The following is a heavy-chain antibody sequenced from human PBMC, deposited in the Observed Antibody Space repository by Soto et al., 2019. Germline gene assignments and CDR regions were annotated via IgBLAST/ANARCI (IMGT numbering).Heavy chain of an antibody. CDR2: ISGSGGST. Sequence: EVQLLESGGGLVQPGGSLRLSCAASGFTFSSYAMSWVRQAPGKGLEWVSAISGSGGSTYYADSVKGRFTISRDNSKSTLFLQMNSLRVEDTAVYYCAKGSRGHYDSSNYYYFDSWGQGTLVTVSS. D-gene: IGHD3-22*01. CDR3: AKGSRGHYDSSNYYYFDS. J-gene: IGHJ4*02. V-gene: IGHV3-23*01. CDR1: GFTFSSYA.